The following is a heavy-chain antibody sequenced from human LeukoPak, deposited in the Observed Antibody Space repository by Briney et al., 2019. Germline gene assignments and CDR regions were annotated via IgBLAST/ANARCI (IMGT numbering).Heavy chain of an antibody. Sequence: PGGSLRLSCAASGFSFSSYDLHWVRQRKGESPDWVSAIGTAGDTYYPGSVTGRFTISREDAKTSKYFQMTSRQVGDTAVDYFDPAAGGGYYDHWGQGTLVTVSS. V-gene: IGHV3-13*01. CDR2: IGTAGDT. CDR3: DPAAGGGYYDH. J-gene: IGHJ5*02. CDR1: GFSFSSYD. D-gene: IGHD3-22*01.